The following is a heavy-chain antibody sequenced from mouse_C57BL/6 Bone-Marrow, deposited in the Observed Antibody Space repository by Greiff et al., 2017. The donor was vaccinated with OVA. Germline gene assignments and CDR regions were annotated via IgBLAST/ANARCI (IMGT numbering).Heavy chain of an antibody. CDR3: ARERAEQATHAMDY. V-gene: IGHV5-16*01. CDR1: GFTFSNYY. J-gene: IGHJ4*01. Sequence: DVKLVESEGGLVQPGSSMKLSCTASGFTFSNYYMAWVRQVPEKGLEWVANINADGSSTYYLDSLKSRFIISRDNAKSILDLKMSSLKSEDTATYYCARERAEQATHAMDYWGQGTSVTVSS. D-gene: IGHD3-2*02. CDR2: INADGSST.